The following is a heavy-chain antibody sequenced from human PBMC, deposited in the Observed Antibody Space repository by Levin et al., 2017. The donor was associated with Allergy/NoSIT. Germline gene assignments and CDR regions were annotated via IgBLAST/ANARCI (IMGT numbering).Heavy chain of an antibody. Sequence: GGSLRLSCAASGFTFSDYFMSWVRQAPGKGLEWVANMNQDGTEKNYVDSVKGRFTKSRDNAKNSLYLEMNTLRAEDTAVYFCTRYFLGPDCYFFSGRLDVWGQGTTVTVSS. CDR1: GFTFSDYF. J-gene: IGHJ6*02. V-gene: IGHV3-7*01. D-gene: IGHD2-21*02. CDR3: TRYFLGPDCYFFSGRLDV. CDR2: MNQDGTEK.